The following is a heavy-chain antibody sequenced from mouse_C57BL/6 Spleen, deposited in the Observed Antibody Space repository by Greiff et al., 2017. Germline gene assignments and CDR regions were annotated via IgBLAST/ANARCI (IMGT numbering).Heavy chain of an antibody. CDR3: ARGPPYYDGSSYDWYFDV. D-gene: IGHD1-1*01. J-gene: IGHJ1*03. V-gene: IGHV3-6*01. CDR2: ISYDGSN. Sequence: EVQRVESGPGLVKPSQSLSLTCSVTGYSITSGYYWNWLRQFPGNKLEWMGFISYDGSNNYNPSLKNRISITRDTSKNQFFLKLNAVTTEDTATYYGARGPPYYDGSSYDWYFDVWGTGTTVTVAS. CDR1: GYSITSGYY.